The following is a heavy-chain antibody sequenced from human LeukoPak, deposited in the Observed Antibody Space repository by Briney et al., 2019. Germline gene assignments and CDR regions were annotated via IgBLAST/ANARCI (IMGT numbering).Heavy chain of an antibody. Sequence: GGSLRLSCAASGFTFINYWMTWVRQAPGKGLEWVANIKQDGSEKYYVDSVTGRFTISRDNAKNSLFLQMSSLRADDTAVYYCARDHQYAFDVWGQGTMVTVSS. D-gene: IGHD2-2*01. CDR1: GFTFINYW. J-gene: IGHJ3*01. CDR2: IKQDGSEK. V-gene: IGHV3-7*05. CDR3: ARDHQYAFDV.